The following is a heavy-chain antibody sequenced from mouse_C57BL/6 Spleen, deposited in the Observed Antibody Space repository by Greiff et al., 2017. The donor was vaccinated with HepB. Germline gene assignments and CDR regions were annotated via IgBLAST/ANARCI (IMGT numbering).Heavy chain of an antibody. V-gene: IGHV1-81*01. CDR3: ARSDYGNSWFAY. CDR2: IYPRSGNT. CDR1: GYTFTSYG. D-gene: IGHD2-1*01. Sequence: QVQLQQSGAELARPGASVKLSCKASGYTFTSYGISWVKQRTGQGLEWIGEIYPRSGNTYYNEKFKGKATLTADKSSSTAYMELRSLTSEDSAVYFCARSDYGNSWFAYWGQGTLVTVSA. J-gene: IGHJ3*01.